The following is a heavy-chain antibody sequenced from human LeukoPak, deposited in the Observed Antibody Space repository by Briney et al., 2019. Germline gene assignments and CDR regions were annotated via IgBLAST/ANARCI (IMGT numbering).Heavy chain of an antibody. V-gene: IGHV1-69*05. CDR1: GGTFSSYA. Sequence: ASVKVSCKASGGTFSSYAISWVRQAPGQGLEWMGGTIPIFGTANYAQKFQGRVTITTDESTSTAYMELSSLRSEDTAVYYCAREGGGVATYDAFDIWGQGTMVTVSS. CDR2: TIPIFGTA. J-gene: IGHJ3*02. CDR3: AREGGGVATYDAFDI. D-gene: IGHD5-12*01.